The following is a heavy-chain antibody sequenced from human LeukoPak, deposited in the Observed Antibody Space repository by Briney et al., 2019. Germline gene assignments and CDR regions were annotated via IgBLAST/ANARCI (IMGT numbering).Heavy chain of an antibody. V-gene: IGHV1-24*01. D-gene: IGHD6-6*01. CDR2: FDPEDGET. CDR3: ATAKSIHGGPDY. CDR1: GYTLTELS. J-gene: IGHJ4*02. Sequence: ASVKVSFKVSGYTLTELSMHWVRQAPGKGLEWMGGFDPEDGETIYAQKFQARVTMTEDTSTDTAYMELSSLRSEDTAVYYCATAKSIHGGPDYWGQGTLVAVSS.